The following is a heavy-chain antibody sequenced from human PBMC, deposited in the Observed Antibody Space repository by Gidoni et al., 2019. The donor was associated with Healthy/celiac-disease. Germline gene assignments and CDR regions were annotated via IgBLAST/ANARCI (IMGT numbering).Heavy chain of an antibody. J-gene: IGHJ6*02. CDR3: ARGGWLRYYYYGMDV. CDR2: IWYDGSNK. V-gene: IGHV3-33*01. D-gene: IGHD5-12*01. Sequence: QVQLVESGGGVVQPGRSLRLSCAASGFTFSSYGMHWVRQAPGKGLEWVAVIWYDGSNKYYADSVKGRFTISRDNSKNTLYLQMNSLRAEDTAVYYCARGGWLRYYYYGMDVWGQGTTVTVSS. CDR1: GFTFSSYG.